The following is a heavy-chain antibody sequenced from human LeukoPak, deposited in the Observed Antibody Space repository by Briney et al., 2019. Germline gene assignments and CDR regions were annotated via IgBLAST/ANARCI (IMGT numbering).Heavy chain of an antibody. Sequence: PGGSLRLSCAASGFAFGSYYMNWVRQAPGKGLEWVANIKPDGSEENYVDSVRGRFTISRDNAKNSVYLQMNSLRADDTALYYCARGHYADYTSQGTLVTVSS. V-gene: IGHV3-7*01. CDR1: GFAFGSYY. J-gene: IGHJ4*02. CDR3: ARGHYADY. CDR2: IKPDGSEE.